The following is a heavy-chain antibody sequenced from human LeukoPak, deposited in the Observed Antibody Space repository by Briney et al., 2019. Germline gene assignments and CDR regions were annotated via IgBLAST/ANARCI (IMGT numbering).Heavy chain of an antibody. CDR3: AKGYYDSTGYPLRPSFDY. Sequence: GGSLRLSCAASGFTFSGHAMTWVRQAPGKGLEWVSTIGVSGGSTFYADSVKGRFTNSRDNSKNTLYLQMNSLRVEDTAVYYCAKGYYDSTGYPLRPSFDYWGQGTLVTVSS. CDR2: IGVSGGST. J-gene: IGHJ4*02. V-gene: IGHV3-23*01. CDR1: GFTFSGHA. D-gene: IGHD3-22*01.